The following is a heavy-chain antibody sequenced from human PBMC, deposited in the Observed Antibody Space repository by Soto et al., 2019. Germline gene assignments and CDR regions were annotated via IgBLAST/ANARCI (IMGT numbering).Heavy chain of an antibody. CDR2: IYPGESDT. D-gene: IGHD2-2*01. V-gene: IGHV5-51*01. J-gene: IGHJ6*02. CDR3: ARHWAVGYCISTSCPRYGMDV. CDR1: GYSFTSYW. Sequence: GESLKISCQGSGYSFTSYWIGWVRQMPGKGLEWMGFIYPGESDTRYSPSFQGQVTISADKSISTAYLQWSSLKASDTAMYYCARHWAVGYCISTSCPRYGMDVWGQGTTVTVSS.